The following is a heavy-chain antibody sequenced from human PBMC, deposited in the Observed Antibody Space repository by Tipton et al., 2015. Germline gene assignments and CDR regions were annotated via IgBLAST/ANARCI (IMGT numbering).Heavy chain of an antibody. J-gene: IGHJ4*02. CDR2: IFSSGST. Sequence: TLSLTCTVSGGSINSGAYYWSWIRQHPEKGLEWIGYIFSSGSTYYNPSLKSRVTISVDTSKNQFSLKLSSVTAADTAVYYCARDGGNYDYFDYWGQGTLVTVSS. CDR3: ARDGGNYDYFDY. D-gene: IGHD3-3*01. CDR1: GGSINSGAYY. V-gene: IGHV4-31*03.